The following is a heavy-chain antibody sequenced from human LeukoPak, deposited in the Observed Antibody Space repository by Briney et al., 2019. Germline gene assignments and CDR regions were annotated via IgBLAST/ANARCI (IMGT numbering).Heavy chain of an antibody. CDR2: ISYDGSEK. CDR3: AKGGNSLAYGMDV. V-gene: IGHV3-30*18. J-gene: IGHJ6*02. D-gene: IGHD4-23*01. CDR1: GFTFSIYG. Sequence: GGSLRLSCAASGFTFSIYGMHWVRQAPGKGLEWVAVISYDGSEKHYTDSVQGRFTISRDNSKNTLDLQMNSLRAEDTAVYYCAKGGNSLAYGMDVWGQGTTVTVSS.